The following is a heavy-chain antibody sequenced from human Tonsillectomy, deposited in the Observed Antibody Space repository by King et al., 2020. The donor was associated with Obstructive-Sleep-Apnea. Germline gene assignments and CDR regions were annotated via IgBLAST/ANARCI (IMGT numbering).Heavy chain of an antibody. CDR2: LDPSGSYS. CDR1: GYSFTRYW. CDR3: AKSMGRTVAGRDVYNMDV. D-gene: IGHD6-19*01. J-gene: IGHJ6*02. V-gene: IGHV5-10-1*01. Sequence: QLVQSGAEVKKPGESLRLSCKGSGYSFTRYWINWVRQMPGKGLEWMGRLDPSGSYSDFSPSFEGHVNVSVDKSINTAYLHWSSLKASDSAMYYCAKSMGRTVAGRDVYNMDVWGQGTTVTVSS.